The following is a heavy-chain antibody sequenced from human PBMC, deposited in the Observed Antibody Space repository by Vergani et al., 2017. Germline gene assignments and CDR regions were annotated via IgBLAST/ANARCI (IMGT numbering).Heavy chain of an antibody. CDR1: GFTFSSYS. D-gene: IGHD6-13*01. V-gene: IGHV3-21*01. J-gene: IGHJ4*02. CDR2: ISSSSSYI. CDR3: ARGTGGSSWYLGWYDY. Sequence: EVQLVESGGGLVKPGGSLRLSCAASGFTFSSYSMNWVRQAPGKGLEWVSSISSSSSYIYYADSVKGRFTISRDNAKNSLYLQMNSLRAEDTAVYYCARGTGGSSWYLGWYDYWGQGTLVTVSS.